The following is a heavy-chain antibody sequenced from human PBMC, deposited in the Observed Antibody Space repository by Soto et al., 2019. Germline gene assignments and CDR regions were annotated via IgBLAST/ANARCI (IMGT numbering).Heavy chain of an antibody. Sequence: QVQLVQSGAEVTKPGSSVKVSCKASGGTFSRYAISWVRQAPGQGLEWMGGITPMFGTANYAQKFQGRVPITADESTITVHMELRRLRAEDTAVYYCAQPLGSAVAGPGRFDLWGRGTLVIVSS. V-gene: IGHV1-69*12. J-gene: IGHJ2*01. CDR3: AQPLGSAVAGPGRFDL. D-gene: IGHD6-19*01. CDR1: GGTFSRYA. CDR2: ITPMFGTA.